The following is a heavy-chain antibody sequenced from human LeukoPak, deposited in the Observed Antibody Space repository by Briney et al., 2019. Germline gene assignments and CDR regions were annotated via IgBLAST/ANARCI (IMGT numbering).Heavy chain of an antibody. Sequence: SETLSLTCTLSGGSISSGGYYWNWIRQHPGKGLEWIGYIYYSGSTYYNPSLKSRVTISVDTSRNQFSLKLSSVTAADTAVYYCARGTGTNEPDPFDIWGQGTMVTVSS. CDR1: GGSISSGGYY. V-gene: IGHV4-31*03. D-gene: IGHD2-8*01. CDR2: IYYSGST. CDR3: ARGTGTNEPDPFDI. J-gene: IGHJ3*02.